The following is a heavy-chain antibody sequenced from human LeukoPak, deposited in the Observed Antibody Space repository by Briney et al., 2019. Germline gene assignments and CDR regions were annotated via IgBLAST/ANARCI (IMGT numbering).Heavy chain of an antibody. CDR2: INADNGNT. Sequence: GPVKVSCKASGYTFTTYAMHWVRQAPGQRLEWMGWINADNGNTKYSQKFRGRVIITRDTSAYTAYMELNSLNSEDTAVYYCARAPYDILTGYSLNWFDPWGQGTLVTVSS. CDR1: GYTFTTYA. D-gene: IGHD3-9*01. V-gene: IGHV1-3*01. CDR3: ARAPYDILTGYSLNWFDP. J-gene: IGHJ5*02.